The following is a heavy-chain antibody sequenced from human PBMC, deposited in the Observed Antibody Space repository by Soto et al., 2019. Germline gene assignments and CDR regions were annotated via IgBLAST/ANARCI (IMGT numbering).Heavy chain of an antibody. D-gene: IGHD6-13*01. V-gene: IGHV4-59*01. CDR3: ARAFFFGSVAHRCTAEADNWFDP. Sequence: PSETLSLTCTVSGGSISSYYWSWIRQPPGKGLEWIGYIYYSGSTNYNPSLKSRVTISVDTSKNQFSLKLSSVTAADTAVYYCARAFFFGSVAHRCTAEADNWFDPWGQGTLVTVSS. CDR1: GGSISSYY. CDR2: IYYSGST. J-gene: IGHJ5*02.